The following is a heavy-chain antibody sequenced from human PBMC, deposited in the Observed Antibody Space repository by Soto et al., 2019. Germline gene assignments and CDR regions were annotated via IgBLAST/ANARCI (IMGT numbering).Heavy chain of an antibody. CDR1: GFPFREFG. Sequence: QMQLVESGGGVVQPGRSLRLSCVASGFPFREFGMHWVRQAPGKGLEWVALISYDGSDYADSVKGRFTISRDDSRDTLFLHMDNLRPDDTGVYYCARLWNYYLDFWGQGTLVAVSS. J-gene: IGHJ4*02. CDR3: ARLWNYYLDF. D-gene: IGHD1-1*01. CDR2: ISYDGSD. V-gene: IGHV3-33*05.